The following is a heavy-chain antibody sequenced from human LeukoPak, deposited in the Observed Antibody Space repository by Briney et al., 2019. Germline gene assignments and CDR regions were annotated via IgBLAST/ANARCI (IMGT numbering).Heavy chain of an antibody. Sequence: SETLSLTCTVSGGSISSYYWSWIRQPAGKGLEWIGRFYASGSTNYNPSLKSRVTMSVDTSKNQFSLKLTSVTAADTAVYYCARYGSGSYSDDHFQHWGQGTLVTVSS. J-gene: IGHJ1*01. CDR3: ARYGSGSYSDDHFQH. D-gene: IGHD3-10*01. CDR2: FYASGST. CDR1: GGSISSYY. V-gene: IGHV4-4*07.